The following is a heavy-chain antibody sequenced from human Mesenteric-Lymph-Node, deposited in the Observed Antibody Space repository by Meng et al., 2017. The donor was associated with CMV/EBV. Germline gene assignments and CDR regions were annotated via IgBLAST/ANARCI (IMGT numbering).Heavy chain of an antibody. D-gene: IGHD2-2*02. J-gene: IGHJ6*02. CDR1: VYTFTSYY. V-gene: IGHV1-46*01. CDR3: ARDLKTPPAGYCSSTSCYTTSYCYYYGMDV. CDR2: INPSGGST. Sequence: ASVTVSCKASVYTFTSYYMHWVRQAPGQGLEWMGIINPSGGSTSYAQKFQGRVTMTRDTSTSTVYMELSSLRSEDTAVYYCARDLKTPPAGYCSSTSCYTTSYCYYYGMDVWGQGTTVTVSS.